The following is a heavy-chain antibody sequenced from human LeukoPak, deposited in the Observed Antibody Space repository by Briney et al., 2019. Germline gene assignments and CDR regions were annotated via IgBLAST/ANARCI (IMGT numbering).Heavy chain of an antibody. Sequence: SETLSLTCTVSGDSIGNYNWNWIRQPPGKGLEWIGLINYSGSANYNPSLTSRVTISVDTSKKQFSLKLRSVTTADTAVYFCAGDSVGFDSWGQGTLVTVSS. D-gene: IGHD1-26*01. CDR2: INYSGSA. CDR3: AGDSVGFDS. V-gene: IGHV4-59*01. J-gene: IGHJ4*02. CDR1: GDSIGNYN.